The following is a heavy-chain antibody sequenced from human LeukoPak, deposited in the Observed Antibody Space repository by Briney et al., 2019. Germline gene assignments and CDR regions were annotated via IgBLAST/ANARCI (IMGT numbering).Heavy chain of an antibody. CDR2: IYYSGST. Sequence: SETLSLTCTVSGGSISSYYWSWIRQPPGKGLEWIGYIYYSGSTNYNPSLKSRVTISVDTPKNQFSLKLSSVTAAGTAVYYCARRYDSSGYWNWFDPWGQGTLVTVSS. V-gene: IGHV4-59*08. CDR3: ARRYDSSGYWNWFDP. D-gene: IGHD3-22*01. CDR1: GGSISSYY. J-gene: IGHJ5*02.